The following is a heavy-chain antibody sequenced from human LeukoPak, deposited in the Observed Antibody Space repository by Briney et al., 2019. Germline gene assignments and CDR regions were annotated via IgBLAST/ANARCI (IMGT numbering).Heavy chain of an antibody. J-gene: IGHJ5*02. Sequence: GGSLRLSCAASGFTFSSYAMHWVRQAPGKGLEWVAGASYDGSNKYYADSVKGRFTISRDNSKNTLYLQMNSLRAEDTAVYYCARDRFLEWGNWLDPWGQGTLVTVSS. CDR1: GFTFSSYA. D-gene: IGHD3-3*01. CDR2: ASYDGSNK. CDR3: ARDRFLEWGNWLDP. V-gene: IGHV3-30-3*01.